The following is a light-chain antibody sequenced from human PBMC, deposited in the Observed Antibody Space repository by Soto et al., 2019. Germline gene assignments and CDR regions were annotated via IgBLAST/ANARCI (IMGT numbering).Light chain of an antibody. CDR1: QMISVW. Sequence: DIQMTQSPSTLSASVGDRVTITCRASQMISVWLAWYQQRPGKAPKLLIAKASNLESGVPSRIRGSGSETAFTLTISSLQPDDFATYYCLQYNSFPWTFGQGTKVEMK. CDR3: LQYNSFPWT. CDR2: KAS. V-gene: IGKV1-5*03. J-gene: IGKJ1*01.